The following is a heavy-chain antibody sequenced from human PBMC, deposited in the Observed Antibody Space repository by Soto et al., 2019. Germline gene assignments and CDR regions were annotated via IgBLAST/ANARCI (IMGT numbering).Heavy chain of an antibody. CDR3: AHRLTSNYAGY. J-gene: IGHJ4*02. CDR2: LFWDDDS. V-gene: IGHV2-5*02. CDR1: VFSLSSNGVG. D-gene: IGHD4-4*01. Sequence: QITLKESGPTLVKPTQTLTLTCTFSVFSLSSNGVGVGWIRRPPGKALEWFARLFWDDDSGYSPSLQSRCTITKEPPQNQVVLTMTDMDAVDTATYFCAHRLTSNYAGYWGQGTLVTVSS.